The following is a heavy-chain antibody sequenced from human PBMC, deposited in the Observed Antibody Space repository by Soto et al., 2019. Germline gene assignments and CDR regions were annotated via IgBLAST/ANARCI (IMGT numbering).Heavy chain of an antibody. CDR1: GFTFSNYA. D-gene: IGHD3-10*01. V-gene: IGHV3-9*01. CDR2: ITWNNGSL. CDR3: ANSFGSGSYPFDS. Sequence: EVQLVESGGGLVQPGRSLRLSCAASGFTFSNYAMHWVRQAPGKGLEWVSLITWNNGSLSYADSVKGRFTISRDNAKNSLYLDMNSLRPEDTALYYCANSFGSGSYPFDSWGQGTLVTVSS. J-gene: IGHJ4*02.